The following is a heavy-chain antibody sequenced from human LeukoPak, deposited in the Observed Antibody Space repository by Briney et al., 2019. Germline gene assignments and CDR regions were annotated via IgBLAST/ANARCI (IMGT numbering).Heavy chain of an antibody. CDR3: ARDQSSGYYPFFDC. J-gene: IGHJ4*02. Sequence: SETLSLTCTVSGYSISSGYYWGWIRQPPGKGLEWIGSIYHSGSTYYNPSLKSRVTISVDTSKNQFSLKLSSVTAADTAVYYCARDQSSGYYPFFDCWGQGTLVTVSS. CDR2: IYHSGST. CDR1: GYSISSGYY. V-gene: IGHV4-38-2*02. D-gene: IGHD3-22*01.